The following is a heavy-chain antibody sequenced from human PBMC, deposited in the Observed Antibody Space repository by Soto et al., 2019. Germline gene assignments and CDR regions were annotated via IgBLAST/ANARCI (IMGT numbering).Heavy chain of an antibody. V-gene: IGHV1-8*01. Sequence: ASVEVSCKASGYTFTSYDINWVRQATGQGLEWMGWMNPNSGNTGYAQKFQGRVTMTRNTSISTAYMELSSLRSEDTAVYYCARVDSSGWMYYYYYGMDVWGQGTTVTVSS. CDR2: MNPNSGNT. D-gene: IGHD6-19*01. J-gene: IGHJ6*02. CDR3: ARVDSSGWMYYYYYGMDV. CDR1: GYTFTSYD.